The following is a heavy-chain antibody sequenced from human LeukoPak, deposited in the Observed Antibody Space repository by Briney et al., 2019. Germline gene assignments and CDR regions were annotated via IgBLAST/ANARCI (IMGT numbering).Heavy chain of an antibody. CDR3: ARDVSGSKRGFDL. V-gene: IGHV3-48*03. J-gene: IGHJ4*02. CDR1: GFTFSSYE. Sequence: GGSLRLSCAASGFTFSSYEMNWVRQAPGKGLEWVSYISSSGSTIYYADSLKGRCTISRDNAKNSLYLQMNSVRVEDTAVYYCARDVSGSKRGFDLWGQGTLVTVSS. D-gene: IGHD3-3*01. CDR2: ISSSGSTI.